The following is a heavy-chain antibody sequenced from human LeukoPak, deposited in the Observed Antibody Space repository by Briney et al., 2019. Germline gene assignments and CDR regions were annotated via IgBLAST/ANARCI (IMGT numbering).Heavy chain of an antibody. CDR1: GLTFSSYG. CDR3: ARERITMVRGVISPLDY. D-gene: IGHD3-10*01. V-gene: IGHV3-33*01. CDR2: IWYDGSNK. J-gene: IGHJ4*02. Sequence: GGSLRLSCAASGLTFSSYGMHWVRQAPGKGLEWVAVIWYDGSNKYYADSVKGRFTISRDNSKNTLYLQMNSLRAEDTAVYYCARERITMVRGVISPLDYWGQGTLVTVSS.